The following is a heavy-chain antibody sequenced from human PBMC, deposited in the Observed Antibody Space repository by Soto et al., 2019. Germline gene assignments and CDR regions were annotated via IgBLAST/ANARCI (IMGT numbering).Heavy chain of an antibody. CDR2: ISGSGDST. J-gene: IGHJ4*02. D-gene: IGHD6-19*01. CDR3: AKERSSGWSFDY. V-gene: IGHV3-23*01. CDR1: GFTFSTYA. Sequence: GGSLRLSYAASGFTFSTYAMNWVRQAPGKGLEWVSGISGSGDSTYYADSVKGRFTVSRDNSKNTLYLQMNSLRAEVMAVFYCAKERSSGWSFDYWGQGTLVTVSS.